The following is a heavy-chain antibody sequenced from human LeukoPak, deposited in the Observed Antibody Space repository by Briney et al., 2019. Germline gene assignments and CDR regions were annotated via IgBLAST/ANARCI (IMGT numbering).Heavy chain of an antibody. V-gene: IGHV3-7*01. J-gene: IGHJ4*02. D-gene: IGHD3-22*01. CDR1: GFTFSSYW. Sequence: GGSLRPSCTASGFTFSSYWMSWVRQAPGKGLEWVANIKQDGSEKYYVDSVKGRFTISRDNAKNSLYLQMNSLRAEDTAVYYCARGYYDSSYFDYWGQGTLVTVSS. CDR3: ARGYYDSSYFDY. CDR2: IKQDGSEK.